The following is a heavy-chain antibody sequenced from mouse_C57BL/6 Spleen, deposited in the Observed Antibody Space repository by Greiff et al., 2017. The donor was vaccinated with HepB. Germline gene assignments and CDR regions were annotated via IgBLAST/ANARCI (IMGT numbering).Heavy chain of an antibody. CDR3: ARDYYYGSSLDY. J-gene: IGHJ2*01. CDR1: GFTFSSYA. Sequence: DVKLVESGGGLVKPGGSLKLSCAASGFTFSSYAMSWVRQTPEKRLEWVATISDGGSYTYYPDNVKGRFTISRDNAKNNLYLQMSHLKSEDTAMYYCARDYYYGSSLDYWGQGTTLTVSS. CDR2: ISDGGSYT. V-gene: IGHV5-4*01. D-gene: IGHD1-1*01.